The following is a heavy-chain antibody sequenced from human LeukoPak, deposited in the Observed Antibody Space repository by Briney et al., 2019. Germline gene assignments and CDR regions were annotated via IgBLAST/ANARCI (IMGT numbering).Heavy chain of an antibody. V-gene: IGHV3-21*01. J-gene: IGHJ4*02. Sequence: PGGSLRLSCAASGFTFSSYSMNWVRQAPGKGLEWVSSISSSSSYIYYADSVKGRFTISRDNAKNSLYLQMNSLRAEDTAVYYCAREFGDGYNYGDYWGQGTLVTVSS. CDR1: GFTFSSYS. CDR2: ISSSSSYI. D-gene: IGHD5-24*01. CDR3: AREFGDGYNYGDY.